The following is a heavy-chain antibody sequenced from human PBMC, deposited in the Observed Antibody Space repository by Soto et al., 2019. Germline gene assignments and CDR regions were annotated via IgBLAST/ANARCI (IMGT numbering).Heavy chain of an antibody. CDR3: LRNSGGYDSYYFDY. CDR2: INPNSGGT. CDR1: GYTFTGYY. D-gene: IGHD1-26*01. J-gene: IGHJ4*02. V-gene: IGHV1-2*02. Sequence: ASVKVSCKASGYTFTGYYMHWVRQAPGQGLEWMGWINPNSGGTNYAQKFQGRVTMTRDTSISTAYMELSRLRSEDTAVYYCLRNSGGYDSYYFDYWGQGTLVSVSS.